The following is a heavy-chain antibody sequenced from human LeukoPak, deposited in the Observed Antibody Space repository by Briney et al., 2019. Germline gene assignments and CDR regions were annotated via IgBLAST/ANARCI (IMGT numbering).Heavy chain of an antibody. CDR1: GFTFSSYS. CDR2: ISFHGSNK. J-gene: IGHJ5*02. D-gene: IGHD1-1*01. V-gene: IGHV3-30*03. Sequence: GGSLRLSCAASGFTFSSYSMNWVRQAPGKGLEWVAVISFHGSNKYYADSVRGRFTISRDNSQNTLYLQMNSLRAEDTAVYYCARDRGRGTTTTGSNWFDPWGQGTLVTVSS. CDR3: ARDRGRGTTTTGSNWFDP.